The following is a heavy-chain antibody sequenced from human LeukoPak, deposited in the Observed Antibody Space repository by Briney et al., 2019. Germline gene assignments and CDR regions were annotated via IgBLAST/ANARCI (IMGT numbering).Heavy chain of an antibody. CDR2: IYYSGST. D-gene: IGHD4-17*01. Sequence: SETLSLTCTVSGGSISPYYWSWIRQPPGKGLEWIGYIYYSGSTNYNPSLKSRVTISVDTSKNQFSLKLSSVTAADTAVYYCARTPYGDAFDIWGQGTMVTVSS. V-gene: IGHV4-59*01. CDR1: GGSISPYY. J-gene: IGHJ3*02. CDR3: ARTPYGDAFDI.